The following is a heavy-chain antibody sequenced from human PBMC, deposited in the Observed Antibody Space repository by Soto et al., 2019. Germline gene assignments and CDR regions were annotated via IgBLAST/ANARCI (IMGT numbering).Heavy chain of an antibody. D-gene: IGHD2-15*01. CDR3: ARLLERDSCLGP. Sequence: RGESLKISCKGSGYSFTSYWIGWVRQMPGKGLEWMGIIYPGDSDTRYSPSFQGQVTISADKSISTAYLQWSSLTASDTAMYECARLLERDSCLGPLGQGTLGTVAS. V-gene: IGHV5-51*01. CDR1: GYSFTSYW. J-gene: IGHJ5*02. CDR2: IYPGDSDT.